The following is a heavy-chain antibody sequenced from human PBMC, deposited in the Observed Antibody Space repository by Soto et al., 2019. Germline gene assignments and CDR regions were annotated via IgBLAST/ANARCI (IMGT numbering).Heavy chain of an antibody. CDR2: ISAYNGNT. V-gene: IGHV1-18*01. CDR3: ARVRGYYSHMDV. J-gene: IGHJ6*02. CDR1: GYTFTTHD. Sequence: QVQLVQSGGEVKKPGASVKVSCKASGYTFTTHDLSWVRQAPGQGLEWMGWISAYNGNTNYAQNLQGRVTMTTDTATSTAYMELRSLRSDDTAVYYCARVRGYYSHMDVWGQGTTVTVSS.